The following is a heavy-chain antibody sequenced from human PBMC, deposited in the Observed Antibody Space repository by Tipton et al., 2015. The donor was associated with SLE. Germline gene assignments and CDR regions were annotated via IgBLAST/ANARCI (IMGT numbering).Heavy chain of an antibody. CDR1: GFNFSTYW. V-gene: IGHV3-7*03. D-gene: IGHD6-19*01. Sequence: SLRLSCAASGFNFSTYWMSWVRQAPGKGLEWVANINQDGSETYSVNSVKGRFTISRDNTKNSLYLQMNSLRAEDTAVYYCARDGVAVPGPYFEYWGQGTLVTVSS. J-gene: IGHJ4*02. CDR2: INQDGSET. CDR3: ARDGVAVPGPYFEY.